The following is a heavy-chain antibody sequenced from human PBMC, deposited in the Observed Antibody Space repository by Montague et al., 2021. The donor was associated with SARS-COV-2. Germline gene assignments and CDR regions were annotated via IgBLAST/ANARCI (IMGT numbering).Heavy chain of an antibody. V-gene: IGHV4-39*01. J-gene: IGHJ4*02. Sequence: SETLSPTCTVSGDSISSTDHYWAWMRQPPGKGLEWIASILYSGSTYYNPSLKSRVTISVDTSKNLFSLQLNSLTPADTSVYYCARHLRVGNRWNGFEADYCGKGALV. D-gene: IGHD1-1*01. CDR2: ILYSGST. CDR3: ARHLRVGNRWNGFEADY. CDR1: GDSISSTDHY.